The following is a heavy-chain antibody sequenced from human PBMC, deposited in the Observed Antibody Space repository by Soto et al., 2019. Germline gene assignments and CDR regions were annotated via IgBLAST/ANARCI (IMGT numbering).Heavy chain of an antibody. CDR3: ARNHYGPDY. CDR2: IXPXXXIX. Sequence: GASVKVSCKASGYTFTNFQMHLVRKAPGQGLEXMXXIXPXXXIXXXAQKFRGRVTMTRDTSTRTVYMELSSLRSEDTAVYYCARNHYGPDYWGQGTLVTVSS. V-gene: IGHV1-46*01. CDR1: GYTFTNFQ. J-gene: IGHJ4*02. D-gene: IGHD3-10*01.